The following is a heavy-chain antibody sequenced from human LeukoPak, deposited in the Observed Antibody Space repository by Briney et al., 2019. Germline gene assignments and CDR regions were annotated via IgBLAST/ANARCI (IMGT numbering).Heavy chain of an antibody. CDR2: ISSSSSTI. J-gene: IGHJ4*02. Sequence: GGSLRLSCAASGFTFSSYSMNWDRQAPGKGLEWVSSISSSSSTIYYADSVKGRFTISRDNAKNSLFLQMNSLRADDTAVYYCARDLIVGTTYFDYWGQGTLVPVSS. CDR3: ARDLIVGTTYFDY. V-gene: IGHV3-48*04. D-gene: IGHD1-26*01. CDR1: GFTFSSYS.